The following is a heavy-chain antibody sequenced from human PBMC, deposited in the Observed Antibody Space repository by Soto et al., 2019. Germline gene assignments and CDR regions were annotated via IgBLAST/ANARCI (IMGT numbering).Heavy chain of an antibody. D-gene: IGHD1-26*01. CDR3: ATLAISGSDDY. V-gene: IGHV3-64*01. CDR2: ISSNGGST. CDR1: GFTFSSYA. Sequence: EVQLVESGGGLVQPGGSLRLSCAASGFTFSSYAMHWVRQAPGKGLEYVSAISSNGGSTYYANSVKGRFTISRDNSKNTLYLQMGSLRAEDMAVYYCATLAISGSDDYWGQGTLVTVSS. J-gene: IGHJ4*02.